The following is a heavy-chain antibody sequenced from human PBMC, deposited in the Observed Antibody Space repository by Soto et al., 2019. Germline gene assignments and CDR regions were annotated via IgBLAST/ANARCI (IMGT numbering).Heavy chain of an antibody. V-gene: IGHV1-2*02. CDR3: AREASAVISPGY. D-gene: IGHD6-19*01. J-gene: IGHJ4*02. CDR1: GYIFTAYS. Sequence: DSVKVSCKASGYIFTAYSMHWVRQAPGQGLEWVGWFTPNSGDTIYAQKFQGRVTLTGDTSISTAYMELYSLTSDDTAVYYCAREASAVISPGYWGQGTLVTVSS. CDR2: FTPNSGDT.